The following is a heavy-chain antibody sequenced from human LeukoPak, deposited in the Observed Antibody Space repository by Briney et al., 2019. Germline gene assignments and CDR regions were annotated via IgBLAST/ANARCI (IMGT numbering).Heavy chain of an antibody. Sequence: GGSLRLSCAASGFAFSSYWMLWVRQVPGKGLVWVSRINGDGTITTYADFAKGRFTISRDNTKNILYLEMNNLRAGDTGIYYCSRSQFDYWGQGILVTVSS. V-gene: IGHV3-74*03. CDR3: SRSQFDY. CDR2: INGDGTIT. J-gene: IGHJ4*02. CDR1: GFAFSSYW.